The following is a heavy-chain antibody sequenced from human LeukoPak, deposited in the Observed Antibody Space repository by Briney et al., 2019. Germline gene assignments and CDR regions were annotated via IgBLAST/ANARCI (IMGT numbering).Heavy chain of an antibody. Sequence: SETLSLTCTVSGGSISSSSYYWGWIRQPPGKGLEWIGSIYYSGSTYYNPSLKSRATISVDTSKNQFSLKLSSVTAADTAVHYCARRMTTVTHVHDAFDIWGQGTMVTVSS. CDR3: ARRMTTVTHVHDAFDI. CDR2: IYYSGST. J-gene: IGHJ3*02. V-gene: IGHV4-39*01. D-gene: IGHD4-17*01. CDR1: GGSISSSSYY.